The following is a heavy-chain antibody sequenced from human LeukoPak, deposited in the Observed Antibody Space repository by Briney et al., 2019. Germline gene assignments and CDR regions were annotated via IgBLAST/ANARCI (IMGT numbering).Heavy chain of an antibody. J-gene: IGHJ4*02. D-gene: IGHD3-10*01. CDR2: ISSSSSYI. Sequence: PGGSLRLSCAASVFTFSSYSMNWVRQAPGKGLEWVSSISSSSSYIYYADSVKGRFTISRDNAKNSLYLQMNSLRAEDTAVYYCARRHYSGSGSYSDYWGQGTLVTVSS. V-gene: IGHV3-21*01. CDR3: ARRHYSGSGSYSDY. CDR1: VFTFSSYS.